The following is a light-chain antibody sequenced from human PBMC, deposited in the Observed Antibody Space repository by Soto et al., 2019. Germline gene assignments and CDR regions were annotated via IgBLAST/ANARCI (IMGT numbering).Light chain of an antibody. J-gene: IGLJ3*02. Sequence: NFMLTQPHSVSESPGKTVTISCTRSSGSLASNNVRWYQQRPGSAPTTVIYEDNRRPSGVPDRFSGSIDSSSTASLTISGLKPEDEADYYCQSYDSSNWVFGGGTKLTVL. CDR2: EDN. CDR3: QSYDSSNWV. CDR1: SGSLASNN. V-gene: IGLV6-57*04.